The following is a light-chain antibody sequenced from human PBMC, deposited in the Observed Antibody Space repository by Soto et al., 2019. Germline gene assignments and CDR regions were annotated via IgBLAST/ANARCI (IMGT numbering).Light chain of an antibody. J-gene: IGKJ4*01. V-gene: IGKV3-20*01. CDR3: QHFGRSPLT. CDR1: QSVDRSD. Sequence: VLTQSPGTLSLSPGERATLSCRASQSVDRSDIAWYQQKPGQAPRLLIYSTSIRAAGIPDRFSVSGSGTDFSLTISRLEPEDFAVYYCQHFGRSPLTFCGGTKVEIK. CDR2: STS.